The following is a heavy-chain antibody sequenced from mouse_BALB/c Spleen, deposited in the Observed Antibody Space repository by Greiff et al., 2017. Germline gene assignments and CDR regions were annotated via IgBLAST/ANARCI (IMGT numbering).Heavy chain of an antibody. CDR1: GYAFTNYL. CDR3: SRGILITTPAMDD. Sequence: QVQLQQSGAELVRPGTSVKVSCKASGYAFTNYLIEWVKQRPGQGLEWIGVINPGSGGTNYNEKFKGKATLTADKSSSTAYMQLSSLTSDDSAVYFCSRGILITTPAMDDWGEGTSVTVSS. D-gene: IGHD1-2*01. CDR2: INPGSGGT. V-gene: IGHV1-54*01. J-gene: IGHJ4*01.